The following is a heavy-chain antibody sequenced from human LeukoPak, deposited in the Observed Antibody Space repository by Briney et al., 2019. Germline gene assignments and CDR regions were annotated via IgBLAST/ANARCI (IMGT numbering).Heavy chain of an antibody. V-gene: IGHV3-21*01. CDR1: GFTVSSNY. D-gene: IGHD2-8*02. CDR2: IGSSSSYI. J-gene: IGHJ4*02. CDR3: ARVPSTGLDY. Sequence: GGSLRLSCAASGFTVSSNYMSWVRQAPGKGLEWVSSIGSSSSYIFYADSVKGRFTISRDNAKNSHYLQMTSLRAEDTAVYFCARVPSTGLDYWGQGTLVTVSS.